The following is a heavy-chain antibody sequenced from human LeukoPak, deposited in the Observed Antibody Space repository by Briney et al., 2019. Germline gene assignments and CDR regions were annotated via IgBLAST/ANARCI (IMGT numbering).Heavy chain of an antibody. V-gene: IGHV3-48*03. D-gene: IGHD1-20*01. J-gene: IGHJ4*02. Sequence: GGSLRLSCAASGFTFSSYEMNWVRQAPGKGLEWISYITSTGSTIYYADSVKGRFTISRDNAKNSLYLQMNSLRAEGTAVYYCARLANWSPFDYWGQGTLVTVSS. CDR1: GFTFSSYE. CDR2: ITSTGSTI. CDR3: ARLANWSPFDY.